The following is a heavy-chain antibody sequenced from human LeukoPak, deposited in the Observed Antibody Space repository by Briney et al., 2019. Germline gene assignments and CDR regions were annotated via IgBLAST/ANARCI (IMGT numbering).Heavy chain of an antibody. Sequence: GGSLRLSCAASGFTFSSYSIKWVRQAPGKGLEWVSFISSSSSYIYYADSVKGRFTISRDNAKNSLYLQMNSLRAEDTAVYYCARGEYGSGSYHIDYWGQGTLVTVSS. CDR2: ISSSSSYI. D-gene: IGHD3-10*01. CDR3: ARGEYGSGSYHIDY. CDR1: GFTFSSYS. J-gene: IGHJ4*02. V-gene: IGHV3-21*01.